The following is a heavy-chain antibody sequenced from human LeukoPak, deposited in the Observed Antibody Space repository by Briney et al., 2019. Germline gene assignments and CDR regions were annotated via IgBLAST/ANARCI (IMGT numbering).Heavy chain of an antibody. CDR1: GFTFSSYD. CDR2: ISGGGST. V-gene: IGHV3-23*01. D-gene: IGHD2-2*01. Sequence: GGSLRLSCAASGFTFSSYDLSWVRQAPGRGLEWVSAISGGGSTYYADSVKGRFTISRDNSKNTLYLQMNSLRAEDTAVYYCARDQYCSSTSCHNYYGMDVWGQGTTVTVSS. J-gene: IGHJ6*02. CDR3: ARDQYCSSTSCHNYYGMDV.